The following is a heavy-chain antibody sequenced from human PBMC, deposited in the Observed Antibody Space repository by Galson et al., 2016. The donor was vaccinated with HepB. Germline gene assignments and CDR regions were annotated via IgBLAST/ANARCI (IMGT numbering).Heavy chain of an antibody. CDR3: ARSTGYYYDSRAYSD. D-gene: IGHD3-22*01. V-gene: IGHV1-69*13. Sequence: SVKVSCKASGGTFSSYAISWVRQAPGQGLEWMGGIIPIFGSTNYAQRFQGRVTITADESTSTAYMEPSNLRSEDTAVYYCARSTGYYYDSRAYSDWGQGTLVTVSS. CDR1: GGTFSSYA. J-gene: IGHJ4*02. CDR2: IIPIFGST.